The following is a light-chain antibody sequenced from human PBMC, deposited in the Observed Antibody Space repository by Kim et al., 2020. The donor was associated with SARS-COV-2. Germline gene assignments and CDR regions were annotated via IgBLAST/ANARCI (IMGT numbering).Light chain of an antibody. CDR2: GNH. Sequence: QSVLTQPPSASGTPGQRVTISCSGSSSNIGTNTVNWYQQLPGTAPKLLIYGNHQRPSGVPGRFSGSKSGTSASLAISGLQSGDEADYYCAAWDDSLTGYVFGTGTRSPS. V-gene: IGLV1-44*01. CDR1: SSNIGTNT. CDR3: AAWDDSLTGYV. J-gene: IGLJ1*01.